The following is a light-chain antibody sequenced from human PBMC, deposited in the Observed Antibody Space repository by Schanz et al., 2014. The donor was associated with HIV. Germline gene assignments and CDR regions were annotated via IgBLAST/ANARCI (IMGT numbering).Light chain of an antibody. CDR1: QSISSY. CDR2: GAS. Sequence: DVQLTQSPSSLSASVGDRVTITCRASQSISSYLNWYQHKPGKAPTLLIYGASSVRSGVPARFSGSGSGTDFTLTISSLQPEDFATYYCQQSARTPYTFGQGTKVEIK. V-gene: IGKV1-39*01. J-gene: IGKJ2*01. CDR3: QQSARTPYT.